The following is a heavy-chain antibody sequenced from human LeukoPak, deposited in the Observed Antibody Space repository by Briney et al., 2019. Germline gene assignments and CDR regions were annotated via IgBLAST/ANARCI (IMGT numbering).Heavy chain of an antibody. CDR2: IYSGGST. CDR1: GFTDSSNY. D-gene: IGHD2-15*01. J-gene: IGHJ6*02. Sequence: GGSLRLSCAASGFTDSSNYMSWVRQAPGKGLEWVSVIYSGGSTYYADSVKGRFTISRHNSKNTLYLQMNSLRAEDTAVYDCARDSDCSGGSCYGMDFWGQGTTVTVSS. CDR3: ARDSDCSGGSCYGMDF. V-gene: IGHV3-53*04.